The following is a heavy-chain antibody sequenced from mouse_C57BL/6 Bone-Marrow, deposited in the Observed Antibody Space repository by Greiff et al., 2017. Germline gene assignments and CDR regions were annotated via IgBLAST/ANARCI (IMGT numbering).Heavy chain of an antibody. V-gene: IGHV1-7*01. J-gene: IGHJ3*01. D-gene: IGHD2-10*01. CDR1: GYTFTSYW. Sequence: VQLQQSGAELAKPGASVKMSCKASGYTFTSYWMHWVKQRPGQGLEWIGYINPSTGYTEYNQKFKDKATLTADKSSSTAYMQLSSLTSEDSAVYYCARGSYYGNPWFAYWGQGTLVTVSA. CDR2: INPSTGYT. CDR3: ARGSYYGNPWFAY.